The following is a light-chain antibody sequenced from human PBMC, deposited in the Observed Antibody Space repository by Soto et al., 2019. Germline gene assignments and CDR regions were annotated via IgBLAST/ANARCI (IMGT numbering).Light chain of an antibody. CDR2: ASS. V-gene: IGKV1-39*01. Sequence: DIQMTQSPSSLSASVGDRVTITCRASQSIRGHLNWYQQKPGKAPKLLIYASSSLKSGVPSRFSGSGSRTDFTLTISSLQPEDFATYYCQQSYSSPLTFGGGTKMEIK. CDR3: QQSYSSPLT. J-gene: IGKJ4*01. CDR1: QSIRGH.